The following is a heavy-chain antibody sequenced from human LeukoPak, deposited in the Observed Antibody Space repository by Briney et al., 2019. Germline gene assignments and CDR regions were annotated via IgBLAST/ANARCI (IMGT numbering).Heavy chain of an antibody. J-gene: IGHJ4*02. V-gene: IGHV1-69*05. CDR2: IIPIFGTP. Sequence: GSSVKVSCEASGGTFSNSAISWVRQAPGQGLEWMGGIIPIFGTPNYAQQFRGRVTITTDESTSTAYMELSSLTSEDTAIYYCAKDDTHYDFWSGYYHFDYWGQGTLVTVST. CDR3: AKDDTHYDFWSGYYHFDY. CDR1: GGTFSNSA. D-gene: IGHD3-3*01.